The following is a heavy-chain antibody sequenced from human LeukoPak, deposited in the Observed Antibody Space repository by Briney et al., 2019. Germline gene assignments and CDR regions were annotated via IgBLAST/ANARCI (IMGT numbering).Heavy chain of an antibody. CDR2: IYTSGST. CDR3: ARHYCSSTSCRRVHFDY. J-gene: IGHJ4*02. D-gene: IGHD2-2*01. V-gene: IGHV4-4*07. Sequence: SETLSLTCTVSGGSISSYYWSWIRQPAGKGLEWVGRIYTSGSTNYNPSLKSRVTMSVDTSKNQFSLKLSSVTAADTAVYYCARHYCSSTSCRRVHFDYWGQGTLVTVSS. CDR1: GGSISSYY.